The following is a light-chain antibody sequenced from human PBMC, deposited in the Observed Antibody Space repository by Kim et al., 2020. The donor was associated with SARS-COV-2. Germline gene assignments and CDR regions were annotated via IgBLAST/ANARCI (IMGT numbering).Light chain of an antibody. Sequence: IQLTQSPSSLSASVGDRVTITCRASQGISSYLAWYQQKPGKAPKLLIYAASTLQSGVPSRFSGSGSGTDFTLTISSLPPEDFATYYCQQLNSYPYTFGQGTKLEI. J-gene: IGKJ2*01. CDR1: QGISSY. CDR3: QQLNSYPYT. CDR2: AAS. V-gene: IGKV1-9*01.